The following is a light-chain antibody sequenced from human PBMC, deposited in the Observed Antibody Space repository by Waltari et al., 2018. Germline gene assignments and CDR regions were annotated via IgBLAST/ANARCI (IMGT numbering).Light chain of an antibody. J-gene: IGLJ1*01. CDR1: SMGSRS. CDR3: QVWESSSDHIYV. CDR2: DDS. Sequence: SYVLTQPPSVTAGPGQTACIPCGWTSMGSRSVHWFQQKPGQAPVMVVFDDSERPSGIPERFSGSKSGNTATLTINRVEDGDEADYYCQVWESSSDHIYVFGTGTKVTVL. V-gene: IGLV3-21*02.